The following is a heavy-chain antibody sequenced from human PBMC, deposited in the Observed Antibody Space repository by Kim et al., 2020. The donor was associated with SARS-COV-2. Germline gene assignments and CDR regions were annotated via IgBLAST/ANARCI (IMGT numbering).Heavy chain of an antibody. CDR1: GYSFTSYW. CDR3: ARQLIGLGYYGSGSYYSPFDY. Sequence: GESLKISCKGSGYSFTSYWISWVRQMPGKGLEWMGRIDPSDSYTNYSPSFQGHVTISADKSISTAYLQWSSLKASDTAMYYCARQLIGLGYYGSGSYYSPFDYWGQGTLVTVSS. J-gene: IGHJ4*02. D-gene: IGHD3-10*01. V-gene: IGHV5-10-1*01. CDR2: IDPSDSYT.